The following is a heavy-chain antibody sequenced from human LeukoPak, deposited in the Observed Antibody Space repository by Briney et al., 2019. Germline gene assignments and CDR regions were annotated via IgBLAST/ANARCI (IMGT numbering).Heavy chain of an antibody. V-gene: IGHV4-34*01. J-gene: IGHJ3*02. CDR1: GGSFSGYY. CDR3: ARDGYGDYEALDI. Sequence: SETLSLTCAVYGGSFSGYYWSWIRQPPGKGLEWIGEINHSGSTNYNPSLKSRVTISVDTSKNQFSLKLSSVTAADTAVYYCARDGYGDYEALDIWGQGTMVTVSS. D-gene: IGHD4-17*01. CDR2: INHSGST.